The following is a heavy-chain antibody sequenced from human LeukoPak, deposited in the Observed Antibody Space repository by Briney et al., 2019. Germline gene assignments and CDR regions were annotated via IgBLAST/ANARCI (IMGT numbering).Heavy chain of an antibody. D-gene: IGHD3-22*01. J-gene: IGHJ4*02. CDR1: GGSISSYY. CDR3: ARGNYDSSGYTYFDY. Sequence: SETLSLTCTVSGGSISSYYWSWIRQPAGKGLEWIGRIYTSGSTNYNPSLKSRVTMSVDTSKNQFSLKLSSVTAADTAVYYCARGNYDSSGYTYFDYWGQGTLVTVSS. CDR2: IYTSGST. V-gene: IGHV4-4*07.